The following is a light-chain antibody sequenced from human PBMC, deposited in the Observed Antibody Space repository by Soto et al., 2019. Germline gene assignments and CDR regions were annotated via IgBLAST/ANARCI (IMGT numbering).Light chain of an antibody. CDR1: SGHSTYI. J-gene: IGLJ2*01. V-gene: IGLV4-60*03. CDR2: LEGSGTY. Sequence: QPVLTQSSSASASLGSSVKLTCTLRSGHSTYIIAWHQQQPGKAPRYLMKLEGSGTYNKGGGVPDRFSGSSSGADRYLAISNLQSEDEADYYCETWDSNTVIFGGGTKLTV. CDR3: ETWDSNTVI.